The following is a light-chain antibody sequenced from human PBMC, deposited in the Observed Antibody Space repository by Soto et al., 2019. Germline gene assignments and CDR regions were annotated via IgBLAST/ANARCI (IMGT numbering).Light chain of an antibody. CDR1: QSMSNY. Sequence: DIQMTQSPSSLSASVGDRVTITCRASQSMSNYLNWYQQKQGKAPNLLIYAASSLQSGVPSRFSGSGSGTDFTITISSLQPEDFATYYCQQTYSAPWAFGQGTKVEVK. CDR3: QQTYSAPWA. CDR2: AAS. J-gene: IGKJ1*01. V-gene: IGKV1-39*01.